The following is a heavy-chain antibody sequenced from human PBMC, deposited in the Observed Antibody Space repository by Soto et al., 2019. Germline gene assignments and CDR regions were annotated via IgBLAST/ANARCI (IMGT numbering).Heavy chain of an antibody. CDR1: GYTFTSYG. Sequence: ASVKVSCTASGYTFTSYGISWVRHAPGQGLEWMGWISAYNGNTNYAQKLQGRVTMTTDTSTSTAYMELRSLRSDDTAVYYCASITYSYDSSGPRYDAFDIWGQGTMVTVSS. V-gene: IGHV1-18*01. CDR3: ASITYSYDSSGPRYDAFDI. J-gene: IGHJ3*02. CDR2: ISAYNGNT. D-gene: IGHD3-22*01.